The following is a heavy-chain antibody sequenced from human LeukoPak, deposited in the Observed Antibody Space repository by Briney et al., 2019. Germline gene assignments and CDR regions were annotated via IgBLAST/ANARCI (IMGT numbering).Heavy chain of an antibody. D-gene: IGHD4-17*01. CDR1: GFTFSSYG. V-gene: IGHV3-30*02. J-gene: IGHJ4*02. CDR2: IRYDGSNK. Sequence: PGGSLRLSCGASGFTFSSYGIHWVLQAPGQGLEWLAFIRYDGSNKYYADSVKGRFTISRDNSKNTLYLQMNSLRAEDTAVYYCAKDRRDADYEFYFDYRGQGTLVTVSS. CDR3: AKDRRDADYEFYFDY.